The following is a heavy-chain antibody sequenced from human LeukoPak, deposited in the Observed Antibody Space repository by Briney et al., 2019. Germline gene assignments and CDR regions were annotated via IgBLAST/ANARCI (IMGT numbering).Heavy chain of an antibody. D-gene: IGHD6-19*01. CDR3: ASTRAVAGTPFDY. Sequence: PSETLSLTCTVSGGSISSYYWSWIRQPPGKGLEWIGEINHSGSTNYNPSLKSRVTISVDTSKNQSSLKLSSVTAADTAVYYCASTRAVAGTPFDYWGQGTLVTVSS. J-gene: IGHJ4*02. V-gene: IGHV4-34*01. CDR1: GGSISSYY. CDR2: INHSGST.